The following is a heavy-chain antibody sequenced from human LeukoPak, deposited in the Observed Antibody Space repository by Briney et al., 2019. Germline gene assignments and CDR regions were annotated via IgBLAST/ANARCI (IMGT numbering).Heavy chain of an antibody. D-gene: IGHD4-23*01. CDR2: MNPNSGST. V-gene: IGHV1-8*01. CDR1: GYTFTSYD. CDR3: ARDYGGNSGWFDP. J-gene: IGHJ5*02. Sequence: ASVKVSCKASGYTFTSYDINWVRQATGQGLEWMGWMNPNSGSTGYAQKFQGRVTMTRNIFMSTAYMELSSLRSEDTAVYYCARDYGGNSGWFDPWGQGTLVTVSS.